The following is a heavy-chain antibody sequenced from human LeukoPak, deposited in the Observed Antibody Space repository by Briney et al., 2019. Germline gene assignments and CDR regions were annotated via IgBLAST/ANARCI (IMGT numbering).Heavy chain of an antibody. J-gene: IGHJ5*02. CDR1: GGSISSYY. V-gene: IGHV4-59*12. Sequence: SETLSLTCTVSGGSISSYYWSWIRQPPGKGLEWIGYIYDSGSTNYNPSLKSRVTISVDTSKNQFSLKLSSVTAADTAVYYCARGGYCSGGSCSNWFDPWGQGTLVTVSS. CDR3: ARGGYCSGGSCSNWFDP. CDR2: IYDSGST. D-gene: IGHD2-15*01.